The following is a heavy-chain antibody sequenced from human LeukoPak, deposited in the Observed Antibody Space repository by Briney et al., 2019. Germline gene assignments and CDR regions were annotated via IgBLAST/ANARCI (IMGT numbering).Heavy chain of an antibody. D-gene: IGHD2-2*01. CDR1: GFTFSSYS. J-gene: IGHJ4*02. CDR3: ARDKQYQLFGSSDY. Sequence: GGSLRLSCAASGFTFSSYSMNWVRQAPGKGLEWVSSISSSSSYIYYADSVKGRFTISRDNAKNSLYLQVNSLRAEDTAVYYCARDKQYQLFGSSDYWGQGTLVTVSS. CDR2: ISSSSSYI. V-gene: IGHV3-21*01.